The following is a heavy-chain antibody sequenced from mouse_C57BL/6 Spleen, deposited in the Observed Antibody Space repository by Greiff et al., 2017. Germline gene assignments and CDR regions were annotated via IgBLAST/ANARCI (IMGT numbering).Heavy chain of an antibody. CDR3: ARNDCDEGYAMEY. CDR2: IDPANGKT. CDR1: GFNINNTY. Sequence: EVQLVESVAELVRPGASVKLSCTASGFNINNTYMHWVKQRPEQGLEWIGRIDPANGKTKYAPKFQGKATIIANTSSHAAYLQLSSLTSEDTAIYYCARNDCDEGYAMEYWGKGTSVAVSS. V-gene: IGHV14-3*01. J-gene: IGHJ4*01. D-gene: IGHD2-4*01.